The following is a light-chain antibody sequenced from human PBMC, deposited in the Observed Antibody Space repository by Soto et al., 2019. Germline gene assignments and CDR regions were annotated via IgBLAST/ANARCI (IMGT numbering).Light chain of an antibody. J-gene: IGKJ4*01. V-gene: IGKV1-39*01. CDR2: AAS. CDR1: QSISTY. CDR3: QQSYTTPLT. Sequence: DIQMTQSPSSLSASVGDRVTITCRASQSISTYLNWYQQTPGKAPKLLIYAASNLQGGVPSRFSGRGSETDFTLPISSLQPEDVATYYCQQSYTTPLTFGGGTKVEI.